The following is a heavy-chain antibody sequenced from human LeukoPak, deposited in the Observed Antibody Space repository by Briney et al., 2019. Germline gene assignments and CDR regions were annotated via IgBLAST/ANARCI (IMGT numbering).Heavy chain of an antibody. J-gene: IGHJ6*03. CDR2: INHSGST. D-gene: IGHD2-2*02. CDR1: GGSISTYY. CDR3: ARHSGYCSSTSCYRGPDYYYYMDV. V-gene: IGHV4-34*01. Sequence: PSETLSLTCTVSGGSISTYYWSWIRQPPGKGLEWIGEINHSGSTNYNPSLKSRVTISVDTSKNQFSLKLSSVTAADTAVYYCARHSGYCSSTSCYRGPDYYYYMDVWGKGTTVTISS.